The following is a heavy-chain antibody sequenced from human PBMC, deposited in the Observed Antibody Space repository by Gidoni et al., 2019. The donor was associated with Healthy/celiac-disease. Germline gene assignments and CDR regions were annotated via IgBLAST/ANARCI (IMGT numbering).Heavy chain of an antibody. CDR2: IYYSGST. CDR3: ATSEPGYSSSWRYYYMDV. CDR1: GGSIISGGYY. J-gene: IGHJ6*03. Sequence: QVQLQESGPGLVQPSPTLSLPCTVSGGSIISGGYYWSWIRQHPGKGLEWIGYIYYSGSTYYNPSLKSRVTISVDTSKNQFSLKLSSVTAADTAVYYCATSEPGYSSSWRYYYMDVWGKGTTVTVSS. V-gene: IGHV4-31*03. D-gene: IGHD6-13*01.